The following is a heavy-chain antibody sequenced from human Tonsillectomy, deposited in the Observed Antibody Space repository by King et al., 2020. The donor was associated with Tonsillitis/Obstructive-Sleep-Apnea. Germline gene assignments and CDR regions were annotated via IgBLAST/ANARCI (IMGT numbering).Heavy chain of an antibody. D-gene: IGHD3-3*01. CDR2: TYYRSKWYN. J-gene: IGHJ6*03. CDR3: ARAGDFLSGYYPGDTSYYYYYYMDV. CDR1: GDSVSSNSAA. Sequence: VQLQQSGPGLVKPSQTLSLTCAISGDSVSSNSAAWNWIRQSPSRGLEWLGRTYYRSKWYNDYAVSVTSRITINPDTSKNQFSLQLNSVTPEDTAVYYCARAGDFLSGYYPGDTSYYYYYYMDVWGKGTPVTVSS. V-gene: IGHV6-1*01.